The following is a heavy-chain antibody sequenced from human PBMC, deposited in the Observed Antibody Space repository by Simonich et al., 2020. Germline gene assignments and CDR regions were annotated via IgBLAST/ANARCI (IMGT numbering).Heavy chain of an antibody. V-gene: IGHV3-74*01. CDR2: SNSDWSST. CDR3: ARNRLDY. Sequence: EVQLVESGGGLVQPGGYLRLSCAAFGFTFSSYWMHLVRQAPGKGLGWVSRSNSDWSSTSYADSVKGRFTLSRDNAKNTLYLQMNSLRAEDTAVYYCARNRLDYWGQGTLVTVSS. CDR1: GFTFSSYW. J-gene: IGHJ4*02.